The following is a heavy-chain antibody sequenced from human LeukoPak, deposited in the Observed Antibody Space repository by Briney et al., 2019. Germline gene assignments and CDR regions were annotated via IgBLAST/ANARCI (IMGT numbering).Heavy chain of an antibody. CDR3: ANGKDRSTWLLDY. J-gene: IGHJ4*02. V-gene: IGHV3-23*01. D-gene: IGHD6-13*01. Sequence: GGSLRLSCAASGFTFSSYAMSWVRQAPGKGLEWVSGISGSGGSAYYADSVEGRFTISRDNSKSTLYLQMNSLRAEDTAVYYCANGKDRSTWLLDYWGQGTLVTVSS. CDR1: GFTFSSYA. CDR2: ISGSGGSA.